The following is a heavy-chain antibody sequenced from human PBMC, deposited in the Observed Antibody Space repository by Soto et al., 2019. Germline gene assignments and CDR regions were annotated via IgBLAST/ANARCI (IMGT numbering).Heavy chain of an antibody. CDR3: ARGGGLTATFDY. V-gene: IGHV4-61*01. Sequence: SETLSLTCTVSGGSVSSGSYYWGWIRQPPGKGLEWIAYIYYSGSTNYNPSLKSRVTISEDTSKNQFSLKVSSVTAADTAVYFCARGGGLTATFDYWGQGTLVTSPQ. D-gene: IGHD5-18*01. J-gene: IGHJ4*02. CDR2: IYYSGST. CDR1: GGSVSSGSYY.